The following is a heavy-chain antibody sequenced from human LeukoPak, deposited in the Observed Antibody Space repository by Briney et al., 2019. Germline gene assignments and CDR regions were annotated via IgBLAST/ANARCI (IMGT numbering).Heavy chain of an antibody. D-gene: IGHD3-22*01. CDR3: ARLSYDSSGYHYYYYYYMDV. CDR2: IYYSGST. Sequence: SETLSLTCTVSGGSISSSSYYWGWIRQPPGKGLEWIGSIYYSGSTYYNPSLKSRVTISVDTSKNQFSLKLSSVTAADTAVYYCARLSYDSSGYHYYYYYYMDVWGKGTTVTISS. CDR1: GGSISSSSYY. J-gene: IGHJ6*03. V-gene: IGHV4-39*01.